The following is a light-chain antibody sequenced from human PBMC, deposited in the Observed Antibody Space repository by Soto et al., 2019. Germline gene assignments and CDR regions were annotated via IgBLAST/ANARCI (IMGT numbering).Light chain of an antibody. CDR2: DVS. Sequence: QSALTQPASVSGSPGQSITISCTGTSSDVGGYDYVSWYQHHPGKAPKLMIYDVSNRPSGVSNRFSGSKSGNTASLTISGLQAEDVADYYCSSYTSSSLYVFGTGTKGTVL. CDR3: SSYTSSSLYV. V-gene: IGLV2-14*03. CDR1: SSDVGGYDY. J-gene: IGLJ1*01.